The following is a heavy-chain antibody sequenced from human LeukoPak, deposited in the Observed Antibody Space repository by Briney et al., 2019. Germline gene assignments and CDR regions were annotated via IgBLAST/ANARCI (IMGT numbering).Heavy chain of an antibody. V-gene: IGHV3-23*01. CDR2: ISGSGGST. D-gene: IGHD3-22*01. CDR3: AKESYYYDSSGYYYVHSDY. CDR1: GFTFSSYA. J-gene: IGHJ4*02. Sequence: GGSLRLSCAASGFTFSSYAMSWVRQAPGKGLEWVSAISGSGGSTYYADSVKGRFTISRDNSMNTLYLQMNSLRAEDTAVYYCAKESYYYDSSGYYYVHSDYWGQGTLVTVSS.